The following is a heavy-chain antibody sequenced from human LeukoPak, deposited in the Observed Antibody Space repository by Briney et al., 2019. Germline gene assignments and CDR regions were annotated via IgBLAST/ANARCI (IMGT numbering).Heavy chain of an antibody. D-gene: IGHD2-21*02. CDR3: AHDEAYCGGDCYKGAFDI. V-gene: IGHV4-34*01. CDR2: IYYSGST. J-gene: IGHJ3*02. Sequence: SETLSLTCAVYGGSFSGYYWNWIRQPPGKGLEWIGSIYYSGSTYYNPSLKSRVTISVDTSKNQFSLKLSSVTAADTAVYYCAHDEAYCGGDCYKGAFDIWGQGTMVTVSS. CDR1: GGSFSGYY.